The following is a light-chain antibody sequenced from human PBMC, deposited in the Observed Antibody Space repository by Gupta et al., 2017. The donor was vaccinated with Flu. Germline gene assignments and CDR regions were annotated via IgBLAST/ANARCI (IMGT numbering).Light chain of an antibody. J-gene: IGLJ3*02. V-gene: IGLV2-11*01. CDR2: DVS. CDR3: CSYVDSWV. CDR1: SSDVGV. Sequence: QSALTQPRSVSGSPGQSVTISCTGTSSDVGVSWYQQYPGEAPKLMIYDVSQRPSGVPDRFAGSKSGNTASLTISGLQADDEADYYGCSYVDSWVFGGGTKLTVL.